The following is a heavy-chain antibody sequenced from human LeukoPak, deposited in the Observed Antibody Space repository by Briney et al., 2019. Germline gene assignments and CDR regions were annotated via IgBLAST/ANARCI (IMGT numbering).Heavy chain of an antibody. CDR2: IYYSGGT. D-gene: IGHD3-10*02. CDR1: GVSISSSSYY. Sequence: SETLSLTCTVSGVSISSSSYYWGWIRQPPGKGLEWIGSIYYSGGTYYNPSLKSRVTISVDTSKNQFSLKLSSVTAADTAVYYCARDIGITYVLFDYWGQGTLVTVSS. CDR3: ARDIGITYVLFDY. J-gene: IGHJ4*02. V-gene: IGHV4-39*07.